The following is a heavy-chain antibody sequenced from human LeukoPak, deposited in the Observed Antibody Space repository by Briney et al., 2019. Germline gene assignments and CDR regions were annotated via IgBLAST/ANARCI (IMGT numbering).Heavy chain of an antibody. CDR2: IRSKANSYAT. Sequence: GGSLKLSCAASRFTFSGSAMHWVRQASGKGLEWVGRIRSKANSYATAYAASVKGRFTISRDDSKNTAYLQMNSLKTEDTAVYYCTRLWFGELPTDYWGQGTLVTVSS. V-gene: IGHV3-73*01. J-gene: IGHJ4*02. CDR3: TRLWFGELPTDY. CDR1: RFTFSGSA. D-gene: IGHD3-10*01.